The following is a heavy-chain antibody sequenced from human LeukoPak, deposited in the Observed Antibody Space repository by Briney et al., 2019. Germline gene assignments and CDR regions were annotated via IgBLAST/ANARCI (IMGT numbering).Heavy chain of an antibody. D-gene: IGHD4/OR15-4a*01. CDR1: GYSFTTYW. Sequence: GASLKVPCQGSGYSFTTYWISWVRQMPGKGREWMGRIAPSDSYTDYSPSFQGHVSISADKSISTAYLHWSSLRASDTAMYYCARRSNSNWYDYWGQGTLVTVSS. J-gene: IGHJ5*01. CDR3: ARRSNSNWYDY. CDR2: IAPSDSYT. V-gene: IGHV5-10-1*01.